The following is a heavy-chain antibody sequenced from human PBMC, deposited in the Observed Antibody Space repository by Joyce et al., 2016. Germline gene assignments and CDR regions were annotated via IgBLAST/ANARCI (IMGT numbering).Heavy chain of an antibody. V-gene: IGHV3-74*01. CDR2: MNRAGNST. CDR3: ARTADDSSGDKYPFDY. Sequence: EVQLVESGGGLVQPGGSLRLSCAASGFTFSNDWMHWVRQAPGKGLVCISRMNRAGNSTNYADSVKGRFTIFRDNAKNTLYLQMNSLGAEDTAVYYCARTADDSSGDKYPFDYWGQGTLVSVSS. D-gene: IGHD3-22*01. CDR1: GFTFSNDW. J-gene: IGHJ4*01.